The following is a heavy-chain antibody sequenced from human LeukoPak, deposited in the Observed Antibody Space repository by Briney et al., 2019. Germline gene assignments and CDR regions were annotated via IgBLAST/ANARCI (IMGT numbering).Heavy chain of an antibody. J-gene: IGHJ4*02. V-gene: IGHV3-23*01. CDR3: AKMYYDSSGHFDY. D-gene: IGHD3-22*01. CDR2: SSGGGGST. CDR1: GFTFSSYA. Sequence: GGSLRLSCAASGFTFSSYAMSWVRQAPGKGLEWVSASSGGGGSTYNADSVKGRFTISRDNSKNTLYLQMNSLRAEDTAVYYCAKMYYDSSGHFDYWGQGTLVTVSS.